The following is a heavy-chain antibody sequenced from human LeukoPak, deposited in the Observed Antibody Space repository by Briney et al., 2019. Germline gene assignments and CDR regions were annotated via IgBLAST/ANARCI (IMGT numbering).Heavy chain of an antibody. CDR3: VRSFGYSYGYFDY. Sequence: SDTLSLTCAVSGYSISSSNWWGWIRQPPGKGLEWIGYIYYSGSTYYNPSLKSRVTMSVDTSKNQFSLKLSSVTAVDTAVYYCVRSFGYSYGYFDYWGQGTLVTVSS. J-gene: IGHJ4*02. CDR2: IYYSGST. V-gene: IGHV4-28*01. D-gene: IGHD5-18*01. CDR1: GYSISSSNW.